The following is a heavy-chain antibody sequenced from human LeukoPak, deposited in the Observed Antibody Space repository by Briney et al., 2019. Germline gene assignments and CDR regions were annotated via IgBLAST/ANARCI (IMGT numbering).Heavy chain of an antibody. V-gene: IGHV4-59*08. D-gene: IGHD2-21*01. J-gene: IGHJ3*02. CDR2: IHYSEST. Sequence: PSETLSLTCTVSGGSISSYHWIWIRQPPGKGLEWIGYIHYSESTNYNPSLKSRVTTSVDTSKKQFSLKLRSVTAADTAVYYCARSVSWGLLVRDDAFDIWGQGTMVTVSS. CDR1: GGSISSYH. CDR3: ARSVSWGLLVRDDAFDI.